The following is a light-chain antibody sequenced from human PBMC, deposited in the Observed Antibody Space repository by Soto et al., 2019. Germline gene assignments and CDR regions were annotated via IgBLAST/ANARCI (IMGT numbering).Light chain of an antibody. Sequence: EIVLTQSPGTLSLFPGERATVSCTASQSLNFNFLGWYQKKSGQAPRLLIYAASTRATGIPDRFSGSGSGIDFTLTISRLEPEDSAVYYCQQYGSPWTFGQGTKVDIK. V-gene: IGKV3-20*01. CDR1: QSLNFNF. CDR3: QQYGSPWT. CDR2: AAS. J-gene: IGKJ1*01.